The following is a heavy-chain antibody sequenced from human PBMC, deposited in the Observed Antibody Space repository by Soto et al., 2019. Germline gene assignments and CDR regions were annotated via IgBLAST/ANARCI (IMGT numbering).Heavy chain of an antibody. CDR2: IYYSGST. J-gene: IGHJ5*02. CDR3: ARHVQGAAGWLAWFDP. Sequence: QLQLQESGPGLVKPSETLSLTCTVSGGSISSSSYYWGWIRQPPGKGLEWIGSIYYSGSTYYNPSLKSRVTISVDTSKNQFSLKLSSVTAADTAVYYCARHVQGAAGWLAWFDPWGQGTLVTVSS. V-gene: IGHV4-39*01. D-gene: IGHD3-16*01. CDR1: GGSISSSSYY.